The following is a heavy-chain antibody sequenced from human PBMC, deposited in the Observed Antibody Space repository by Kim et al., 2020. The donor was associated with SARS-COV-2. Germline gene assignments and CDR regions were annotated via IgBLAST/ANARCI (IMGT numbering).Heavy chain of an antibody. D-gene: IGHD1-26*01. CDR3: AGGRTLYIPFDY. V-gene: IGHV5-51*01. Sequence: RYSPSFQGQVTISADKSISTAYLQWSSLKASDTAMYYCAGGRTLYIPFDYWGQGTLVTVSS. J-gene: IGHJ4*02.